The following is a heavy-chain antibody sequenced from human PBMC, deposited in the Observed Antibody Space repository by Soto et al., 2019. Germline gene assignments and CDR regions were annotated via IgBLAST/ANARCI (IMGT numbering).Heavy chain of an antibody. CDR3: AKDLYSSGWSYYFDN. J-gene: IGHJ4*02. Sequence: GGSLRLSCAASGFTFSTYAMHWVRQAPGKGLEWVAIISYNGNDKYSADSVKGRFTISRDNSKKTLYLQMNSLRAEDTAVYYCAKDLYSSGWSYYFDNWGQGTLVTVPQ. V-gene: IGHV3-30*18. D-gene: IGHD3-22*01. CDR1: GFTFSTYA. CDR2: ISYNGNDK.